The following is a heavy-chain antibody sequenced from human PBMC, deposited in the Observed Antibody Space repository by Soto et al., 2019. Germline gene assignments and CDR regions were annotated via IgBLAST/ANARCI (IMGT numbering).Heavy chain of an antibody. CDR3: AKVSDDYGDFPFDY. J-gene: IGHJ4*02. D-gene: IGHD4-17*01. CDR1: GFTFSSYG. V-gene: IGHV3-30*18. CDR2: ISYDGSNK. Sequence: QVQLVESGGGVVQPGRSLRLSCAASGFTFSSYGMHWVRQAPGKALEWVAVISYDGSNKYYADSVKGRFTISRDNSKNTLYLQMNSLRAEDTAVYYCAKVSDDYGDFPFDYWGQGTLVTVSS.